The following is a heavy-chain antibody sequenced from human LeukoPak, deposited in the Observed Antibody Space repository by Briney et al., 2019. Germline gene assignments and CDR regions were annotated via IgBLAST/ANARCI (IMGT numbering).Heavy chain of an antibody. CDR2: INHSGST. CDR1: GGSFSGYY. Sequence: SETLSLTCAVYGGSFSGYYWSWTRQPPGKGLEWIGEINHSGSTNYNPSLKSRVTISVDTSKNQFSLKLSSVTAADTAVYYCARTYYDILTGSTLNWFDPWGQGTLVTVSS. CDR3: ARTYYDILTGSTLNWFDP. J-gene: IGHJ5*02. D-gene: IGHD3-9*01. V-gene: IGHV4-34*01.